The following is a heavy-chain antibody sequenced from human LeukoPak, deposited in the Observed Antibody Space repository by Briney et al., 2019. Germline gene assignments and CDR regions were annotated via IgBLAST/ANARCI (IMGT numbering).Heavy chain of an antibody. D-gene: IGHD3-3*01. CDR1: GFTFSSYA. Sequence: GRSLRLSCAASGFTFSSYAMHWVRQAPGKGREWVAVISYDGSNKYYADCVKGRFTISRDNSKNTLYLQMNSLRAEDTAVYYCARGYDFWSGYYTHSDYYDMDVWGQGTTVTVSS. CDR2: ISYDGSNK. CDR3: ARGYDFWSGYYTHSDYYDMDV. J-gene: IGHJ6*02. V-gene: IGHV3-30-3*01.